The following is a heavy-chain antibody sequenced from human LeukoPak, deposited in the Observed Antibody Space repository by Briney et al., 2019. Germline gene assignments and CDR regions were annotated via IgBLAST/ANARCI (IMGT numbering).Heavy chain of an antibody. J-gene: IGHJ3*02. CDR3: AGEPLRQQWLVDAFDI. CDR1: GGTFSSYA. D-gene: IGHD6-19*01. CDR2: IIPIFGTA. Sequence: SVKVSCKASGGTFSSYAISWVRQAPGLGLEWMGRIIPIFGTANYAQKFQGRVTITTDESTSTAYVELSSLRSEDTAVYYCAGEPLRQQWLVDAFDIWGQGTMVTVSS. V-gene: IGHV1-69*05.